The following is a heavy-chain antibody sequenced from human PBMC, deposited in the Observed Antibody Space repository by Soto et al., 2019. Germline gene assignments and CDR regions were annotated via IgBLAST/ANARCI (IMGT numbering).Heavy chain of an antibody. Sequence: GASVKVSCKGSGYSFTSYWISWVRQMPGRGLEWMGRIDPSDSYTNYSPSFQGHVTISADKSISTAYLQWSSLKASDTAMYYCARETGSGPYYYGMDVWGQGTTVTVSS. CDR2: IDPSDSYT. CDR1: GYSFTSYW. V-gene: IGHV5-10-1*01. D-gene: IGHD3-10*01. J-gene: IGHJ6*02. CDR3: ARETGSGPYYYGMDV.